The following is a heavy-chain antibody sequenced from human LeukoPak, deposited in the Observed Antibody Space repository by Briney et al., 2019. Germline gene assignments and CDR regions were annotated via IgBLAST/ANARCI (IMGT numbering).Heavy chain of an antibody. D-gene: IGHD6-19*01. CDR1: GGSISNYC. CDR2: ICNSGST. CDR3: AEGGQWLRV. V-gene: IGHV4-4*07. J-gene: IGHJ4*02. Sequence: SEALSLTCTVSGGSISNYCWSCIRQPAGKGLEWIGRICNSGSTNYNPSLKSRVTMSVDTSKNQFSLKLTSVTAADTAVYYCAEGGQWLRVWGQGTLVTVSS.